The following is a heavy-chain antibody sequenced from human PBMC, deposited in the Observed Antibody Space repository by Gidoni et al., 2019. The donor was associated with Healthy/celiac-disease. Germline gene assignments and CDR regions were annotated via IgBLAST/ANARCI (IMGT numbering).Heavy chain of an antibody. V-gene: IGHV1-3*01. CDR2: INAGNGNT. Sequence: QVQLVQSGAEVKKPGASVKVYCKASGYTFTSYAMHWVRQAPGQRLEWMGWINAGNGNTKYSQKFQGRVTITRDTSASTAYMELSSLRSEDTAVYYCARDTQWLASYYFDYWGQGTLVTVSS. J-gene: IGHJ4*02. CDR1: GYTFTSYA. D-gene: IGHD6-19*01. CDR3: ARDTQWLASYYFDY.